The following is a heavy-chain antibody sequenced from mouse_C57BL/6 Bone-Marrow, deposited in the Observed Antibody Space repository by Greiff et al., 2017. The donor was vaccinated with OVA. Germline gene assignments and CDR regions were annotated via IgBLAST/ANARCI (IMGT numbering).Heavy chain of an antibody. J-gene: IGHJ1*03. CDR1: GYTFTSYG. D-gene: IGHD1-1*01. Sequence: VQLQQSGAELARPGASVKLSCKASGYTFTSYGISWVKQRTGQGLEWIGEIYPRSGNTYYNEKFKGKATLTADKSSSTAYMELRSLTSEDSAVYFCARETTVVANWYFDVWGTGTTVTVSS. CDR3: ARETTVVANWYFDV. CDR2: IYPRSGNT. V-gene: IGHV1-81*01.